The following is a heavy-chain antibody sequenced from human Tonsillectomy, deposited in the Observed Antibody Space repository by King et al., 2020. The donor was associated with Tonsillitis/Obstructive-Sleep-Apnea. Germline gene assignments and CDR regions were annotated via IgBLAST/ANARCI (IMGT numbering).Heavy chain of an antibody. CDR2: INPKSGGT. CDR1: GYTFTGYY. CDR3: ARDQELYSSPFDF. D-gene: IGHD6-13*01. J-gene: IGHJ4*02. Sequence: VQLVESGAEVKKPGASVKVSCKASGYTFTGYYMHWVRQAPGQGLEWMGWINPKSGGTNYAQKFQGRVTMTAETSISTAYMELSSLRSDDTAVYFCARDQELYSSPFDFWGQGTLVTVSS. V-gene: IGHV1-2*02.